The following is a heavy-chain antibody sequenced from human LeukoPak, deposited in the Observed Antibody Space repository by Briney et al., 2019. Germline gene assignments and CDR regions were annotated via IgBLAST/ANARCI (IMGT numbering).Heavy chain of an antibody. CDR2: LYTSGST. D-gene: IGHD3-22*01. Sequence: SETLSLTCTVSGGSITDYHWIWIRQPAGKGLEWIGRLYTSGSTNYNPSLKSRVSMSVDTSKKQLSLRLSSVAAAGTAIYYCASDYFDRTGYYGFIYWGQGSLVTISS. J-gene: IGHJ4*02. V-gene: IGHV4-4*07. CDR3: ASDYFDRTGYYGFIY. CDR1: GGSITDYH.